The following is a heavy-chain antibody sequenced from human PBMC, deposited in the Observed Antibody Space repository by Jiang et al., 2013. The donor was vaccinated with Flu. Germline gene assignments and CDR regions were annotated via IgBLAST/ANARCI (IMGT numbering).Heavy chain of an antibody. Sequence: LLESGGGVVQPGGSLRLSCAASGFTFSDSGMHWVRQAPGKGLEWVAFIRYDEAKIYYADSVKGRFTISRDNSKNTLYLQMNSLKAEDTAVYYCADLPDYWGQGTLVTVSS. CDR1: GFTFSDSG. CDR3: ADLPDY. V-gene: IGHV3-30*02. J-gene: IGHJ4*02. CDR2: IRYDEAKI.